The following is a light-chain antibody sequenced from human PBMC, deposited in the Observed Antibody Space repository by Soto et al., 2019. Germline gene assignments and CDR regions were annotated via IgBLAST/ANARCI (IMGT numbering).Light chain of an antibody. J-gene: IGKJ1*01. CDR3: QQYGSSPPRT. CDR2: DAS. Sequence: EIVLTQSPATLSLSPGERATLSCRASQSVSDYLAWYQQKPGQAPRLLIYDASNRATGIPPRFGGSGSGADFTLSISRLEPEDFAVYYCQQYGSSPPRTFGQGTKVDIK. CDR1: QSVSDY. V-gene: IGKV3-11*01.